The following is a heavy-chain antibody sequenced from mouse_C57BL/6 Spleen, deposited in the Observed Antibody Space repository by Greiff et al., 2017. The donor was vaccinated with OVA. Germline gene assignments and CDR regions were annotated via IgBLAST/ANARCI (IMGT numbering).Heavy chain of an antibody. CDR3: ARGYGSSTWFAY. CDR1: GYTFTSYG. Sequence: QFQLQQSGAELARPGASVKLSCKASGYTFTSYGISWVKQRTGQGLEWIGEIYPRSGNTYYNEKFKGKATLTADKSSSTAYMELRSLTSEDSAVYFCARGYGSSTWFAYWGQGTLVTVSA. J-gene: IGHJ3*01. D-gene: IGHD1-1*01. CDR2: IYPRSGNT. V-gene: IGHV1-81*01.